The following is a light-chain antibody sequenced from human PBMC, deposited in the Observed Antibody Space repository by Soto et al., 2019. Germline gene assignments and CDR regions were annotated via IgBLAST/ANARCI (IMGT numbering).Light chain of an antibody. CDR2: DVS. CDR1: SGDVGGYNY. CDR3: SSYTSSSTVV. Sequence: QSVLTQPASVSGSPGQSITISCTGTSGDVGGYNYVSWYQQHPGKAPKPMIYDVSNRPSGVSNRFSGSKSGNTASLTIAGLQAEDEADYYCSSYTSSSTVVFGGGTKLTVL. J-gene: IGLJ2*01. V-gene: IGLV2-14*01.